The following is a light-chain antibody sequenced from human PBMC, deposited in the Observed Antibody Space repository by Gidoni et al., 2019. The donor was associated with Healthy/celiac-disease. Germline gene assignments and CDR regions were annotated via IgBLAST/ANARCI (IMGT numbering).Light chain of an antibody. Sequence: DPVTITCRASQSISSYLNWYQQKPGKALKLLIYAASSLQSGVPSRFSGSGSGTDFTLTISSLQPEDFATYYCQQSYSTPLTFGGGTKVEIK. CDR1: QSISSY. V-gene: IGKV1-39*01. CDR2: AAS. CDR3: QQSYSTPLT. J-gene: IGKJ4*01.